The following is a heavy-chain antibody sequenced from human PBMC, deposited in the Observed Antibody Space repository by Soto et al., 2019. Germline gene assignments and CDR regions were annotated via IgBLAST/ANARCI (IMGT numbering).Heavy chain of an antibody. CDR1: GFSLSTNGVG. D-gene: IGHD3-10*02. Sequence: QITLKESGPTLVKPTQTLTLTCTFSGFSLSTNGVGVGWIRQPPGKALEWLALIYWDDDKRYSPSLKSRLTITKDTSKNRVVLTMTNMDPVDTTTYYCAHSPRITMYDYWGQGTLVTVSS. J-gene: IGHJ4*02. V-gene: IGHV2-5*02. CDR3: AHSPRITMYDY. CDR2: IYWDDDK.